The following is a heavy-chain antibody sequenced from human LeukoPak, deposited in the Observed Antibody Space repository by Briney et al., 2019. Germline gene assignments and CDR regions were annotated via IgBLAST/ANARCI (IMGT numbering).Heavy chain of an antibody. J-gene: IGHJ4*02. CDR2: ISGSGGST. CDR1: RFTFSSYA. V-gene: IGHV3-23*01. CDR3: ASYSRRLDY. D-gene: IGHD3-22*01. Sequence: GGSLRLSCAVSRFTFSSYAMSWVRQAPGKRLEWVSAISGSGGSTYYADSVKGRFTISRDNSKNTLYLQMNSLRAEDTAVYYCASYSRRLDYWGQGTLVTVSS.